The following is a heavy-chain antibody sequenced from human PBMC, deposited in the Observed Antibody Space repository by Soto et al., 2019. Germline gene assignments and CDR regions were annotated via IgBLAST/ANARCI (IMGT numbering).Heavy chain of an antibody. V-gene: IGHV4-61*08. J-gene: IGHJ4*02. D-gene: IGHD5-12*01. CDR1: GGSVSSGGYY. CDR2: IYYSGST. CDR3: AKGGWLDD. Sequence: QVQLQESGPGLVKPSETLSLTCSVSGGSVSSGGYYWSWIRQPPGKGLEWIGCIYYSGSTDYNPSLKSRVTMSLDKSKNQFSLKLNSVTAADTAIYYCAKGGWLDDCGQGTLVTVSS.